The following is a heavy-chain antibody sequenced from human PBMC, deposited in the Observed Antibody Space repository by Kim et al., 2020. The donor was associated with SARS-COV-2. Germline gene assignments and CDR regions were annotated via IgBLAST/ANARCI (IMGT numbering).Heavy chain of an antibody. V-gene: IGHV3-23*01. D-gene: IGHD3-10*01. Sequence: GSLRLSCAASGFTFSSYAMSWVRQAPGKGLEWVSAISGSGGSTYYADSVKGRFTISRDNSKNTLYLQMNSLRAEDTAVYYCAKDCVFERCQTSGADWFDPWGQGTLVTVSS. J-gene: IGHJ5*02. CDR2: ISGSGGST. CDR3: AKDCVFERCQTSGADWFDP. CDR1: GFTFSSYA.